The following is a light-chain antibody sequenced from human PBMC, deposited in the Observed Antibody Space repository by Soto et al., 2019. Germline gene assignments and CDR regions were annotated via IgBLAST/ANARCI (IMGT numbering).Light chain of an antibody. J-gene: IGKJ2*01. CDR2: GAS. Sequence: EIVLTQSPGTLSLSPGERATLSCRASQSVSSTYLAWYQQKPGQAPRLLIYGASSRATGIPDRFSGSGSGTDFTLTISRLEPEDFAVYFCQQHDSSLYTFGQGTKLEIK. CDR1: QSVSSTY. CDR3: QQHDSSLYT. V-gene: IGKV3-20*01.